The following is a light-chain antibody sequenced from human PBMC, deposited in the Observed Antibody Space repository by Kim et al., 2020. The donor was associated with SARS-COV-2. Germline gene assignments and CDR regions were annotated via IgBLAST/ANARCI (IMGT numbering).Light chain of an antibody. CDR2: GAS. J-gene: IGKJ4*01. Sequence: DIVMTQSPATLSVSPGERATLSCRVSQSVSSYLAWYQQKPGQAPRLLIYGASTRAAGIPARFSGSGSGTEFTLTISSLQSEDFAVYYCHQYNNWPPLTFGGGTKVDIK. V-gene: IGKV3-15*01. CDR3: HQYNNWPPLT. CDR1: QSVSSY.